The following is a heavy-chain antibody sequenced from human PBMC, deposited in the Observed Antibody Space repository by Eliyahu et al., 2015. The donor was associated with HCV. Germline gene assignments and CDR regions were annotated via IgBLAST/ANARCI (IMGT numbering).Heavy chain of an antibody. J-gene: IGHJ6*02. V-gene: IGHV3-74*01. Sequence: EVQLVESGGGLVQPGGSLRLSCAASGXXFSSYWMHXVRQAPGKGLVWVSRINSDGSSTSYADSVKGRFTISRDNAKNTLYLQMNSLRAEDTVVYYCARARVAGNYYYYYGMDVWGQGTTVTVSS. CDR3: ARARVAGNYYYYYGMDV. CDR1: GXXFSSYW. D-gene: IGHD6-19*01. CDR2: INSDGSST.